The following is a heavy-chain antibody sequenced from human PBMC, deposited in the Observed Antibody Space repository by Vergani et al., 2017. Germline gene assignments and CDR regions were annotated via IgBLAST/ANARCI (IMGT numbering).Heavy chain of an antibody. CDR2: ISSSSSTI. D-gene: IGHD6-13*01. J-gene: IGHJ4*02. CDR3: ARARYSRVRGYYFDY. CDR1: GFTFSSYS. Sequence: VQLVESGGGLVKPGGSLRLSCAASGFTFSSYSMNWVRQAPGKGLEWVSYISSSSSTIYYADSVKGRFTISRDNAKNSLYLQMNSLRAEDTAVYYCARARYSRVRGYYFDYWGQGTLVTVSS. V-gene: IGHV3-48*01.